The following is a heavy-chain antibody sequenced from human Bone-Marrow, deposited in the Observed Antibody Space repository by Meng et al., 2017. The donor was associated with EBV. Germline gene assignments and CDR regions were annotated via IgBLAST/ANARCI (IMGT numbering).Heavy chain of an antibody. Sequence: QVQLVQSGAEVXXXXXSVKXSXXTSGYGFTNYILHWVRQASGQRLEWMGWINTGIGYTKYSQNFQARVTITGDTSATTGYMELSSLRSEDTAVYYCVRGPPVGVPGPGDYWGQGTLVTVSS. CDR1: GYGFTNYI. D-gene: IGHD2-21*01. V-gene: IGHV1-3*04. CDR3: VRGPPVGVPGPGDY. J-gene: IGHJ4*02. CDR2: INTGIGYT.